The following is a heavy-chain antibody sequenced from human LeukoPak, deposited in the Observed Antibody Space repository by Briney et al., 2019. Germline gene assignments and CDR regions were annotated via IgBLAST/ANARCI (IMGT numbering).Heavy chain of an antibody. CDR1: GFTFSSYW. Sequence: GGSLRLSCAASGFTFSSYWMSWVRQAPGKGLEWVANIKQDGCEKYYVDSVKGRFTISRDNAKNSLYLQMNSLRAEDTAVYYCARTSRYSSSWTRSYYMDVWGKGTTVTVSS. J-gene: IGHJ6*03. D-gene: IGHD6-13*01. CDR2: IKQDGCEK. CDR3: ARTSRYSSSWTRSYYMDV. V-gene: IGHV3-7*01.